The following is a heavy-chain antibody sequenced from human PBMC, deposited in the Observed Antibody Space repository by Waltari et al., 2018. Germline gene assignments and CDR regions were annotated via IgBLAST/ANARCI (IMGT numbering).Heavy chain of an antibody. V-gene: IGHV4-31*03. CDR1: GGSISSGGYY. Sequence: QVQLQESGPGLVKPSQTLSLTCTVSGGSISSGGYYWSWIRPHPGKGLEWIGYIYHSRSTYYNPSLKSRVTISVDRSKNQFSLKLSSVTAADTAVYYCARERYCSGGSCYPYDAFDIWGQGTMVTVSS. J-gene: IGHJ3*02. CDR2: IYHSRST. CDR3: ARERYCSGGSCYPYDAFDI. D-gene: IGHD2-15*01.